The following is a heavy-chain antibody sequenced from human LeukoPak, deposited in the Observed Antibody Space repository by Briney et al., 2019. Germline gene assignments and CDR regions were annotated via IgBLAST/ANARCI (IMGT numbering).Heavy chain of an antibody. J-gene: IGHJ4*02. CDR1: GYTFTGYS. Sequence: ASVKVSCKASGYTFTGYSMHWARQAPGQGLEWMGWISPNSGDTNYAQKFQGRVTMTRDTSISTAYMELSSLRSDDTAMYYCARGDGEYYYDRSGYYYDYWGQGTLVTVSS. CDR3: ARGDGEYYYDRSGYYYDY. V-gene: IGHV1-2*02. D-gene: IGHD3-22*01. CDR2: ISPNSGDT.